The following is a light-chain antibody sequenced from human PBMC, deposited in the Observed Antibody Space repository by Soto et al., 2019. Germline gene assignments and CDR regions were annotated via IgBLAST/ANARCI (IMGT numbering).Light chain of an antibody. CDR1: QGISND. V-gene: IGKV1-27*01. CDR3: QKYNSAPFT. J-gene: IGKJ3*01. Sequence: DIQMTQSPSSLSASVGERVTITCRSSQGISNDLAWYQQKPGKVPKVLIYTAASLQSGVPSRFSGSGSGTDFTLTISSLQPEDVATYSCQKYNSAPFTFDPGTKVDIK. CDR2: TAA.